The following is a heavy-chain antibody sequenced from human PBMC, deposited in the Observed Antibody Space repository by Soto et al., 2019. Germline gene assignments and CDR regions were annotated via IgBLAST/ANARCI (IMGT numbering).Heavy chain of an antibody. J-gene: IGHJ5*02. Sequence: SETLSLTCTVSGGSISSSSYYWGWIRQPPGKGLEWIGSIYYSGSTYYNPSLKSRVTISVDTSKNQFSLKLSSVTAADTAVYYYARHATYDPNSSGWYSPNWFDPWGQGTLVTVSS. CDR1: GGSISSSSYY. CDR3: ARHATYDPNSSGWYSPNWFDP. V-gene: IGHV4-39*01. D-gene: IGHD6-19*01. CDR2: IYYSGST.